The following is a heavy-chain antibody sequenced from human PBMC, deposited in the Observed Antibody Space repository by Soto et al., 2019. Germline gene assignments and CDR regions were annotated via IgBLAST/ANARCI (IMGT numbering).Heavy chain of an antibody. D-gene: IGHD3-9*01. Sequence: GGSLRLSCAASGFTFSSYGMHWVRQAPGKGLEWVAVIWYDGSNKYYADSVKGRFTISRDNSKNTLYLQMNNLRAEDTAVYYCAREIYDILTGPAHVFDIWGQGTMVTVSS. CDR2: IWYDGSNK. CDR3: AREIYDILTGPAHVFDI. V-gene: IGHV3-33*01. CDR1: GFTFSSYG. J-gene: IGHJ3*02.